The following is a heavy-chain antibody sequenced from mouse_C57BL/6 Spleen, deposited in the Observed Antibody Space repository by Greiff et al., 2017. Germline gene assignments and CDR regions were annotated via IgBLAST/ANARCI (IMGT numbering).Heavy chain of an antibody. CDR1: GFTFSDYG. CDR3: ARRGITTVVATPYAMDY. CDR2: ISSGSSTI. J-gene: IGHJ4*01. V-gene: IGHV5-17*01. D-gene: IGHD1-1*01. Sequence: EVQLVESGGGLVKPGGSLKLSCAASGFTFSDYGMHWVRQAPEKGLEWVAYISSGSSTIYYADTVKGRFTFSRDKAKNTLFLQMTSLTSEDTAMYYCARRGITTVVATPYAMDYWGQGTSVTVSS.